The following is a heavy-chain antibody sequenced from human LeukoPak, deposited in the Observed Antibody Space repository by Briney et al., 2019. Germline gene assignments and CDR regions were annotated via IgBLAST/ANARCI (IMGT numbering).Heavy chain of an antibody. CDR2: ISAYNGNT. V-gene: IGHV1-18*01. D-gene: IGHD2-15*01. J-gene: IGHJ4*02. Sequence: ASVKVSCKVSGYTFTSYDINWVRQATGQGLEWMGWISAYNGNTNYAQKLQGRVTMTTDTSTSTAYMELRSLRSDDTAVYYCAKGLGYCSGGSCWPTHPLDYWGQGTLVTVSS. CDR1: GYTFTSYD. CDR3: AKGLGYCSGGSCWPTHPLDY.